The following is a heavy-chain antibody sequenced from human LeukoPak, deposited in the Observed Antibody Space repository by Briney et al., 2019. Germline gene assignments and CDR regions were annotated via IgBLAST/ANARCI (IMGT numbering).Heavy chain of an antibody. Sequence: GGSLTLSCPASGFTFSNYALSWVRQPPGKGLEWVSAIHYSGGSTYYADSVKGRFTISRDNSKNTLYLQMNSLRAEDTAVYYCAKVIREVDMSYDYWGQGALVTVSS. V-gene: IGHV3-23*01. CDR1: GFTFSNYA. CDR3: AKVIREVDMSYDY. J-gene: IGHJ4*02. D-gene: IGHD5-24*01. CDR2: IHYSGGST.